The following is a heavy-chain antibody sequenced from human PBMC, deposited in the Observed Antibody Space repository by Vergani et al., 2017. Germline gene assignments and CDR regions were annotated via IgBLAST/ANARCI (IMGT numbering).Heavy chain of an antibody. J-gene: IGHJ4*02. V-gene: IGHV3-30-3*01. D-gene: IGHD6-19*01. CDR2: ISNDGSNE. Sequence: QVQLVESGGGVVQPGRSLRLSCAASGFTFSSYAMHWVRQAPGKGLEWVAVISNDGSNEYYADSVKGRFTSSRDNSKNTLYLQMNALRAADTAVYYCARAGYSSGRHLTYWGQGTLVTVSS. CDR3: ARAGYSSGRHLTY. CDR1: GFTFSSYA.